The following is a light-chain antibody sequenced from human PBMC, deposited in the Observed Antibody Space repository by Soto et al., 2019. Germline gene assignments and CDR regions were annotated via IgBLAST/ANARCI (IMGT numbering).Light chain of an antibody. J-gene: IGKJ5*01. CDR2: PAS. CDR1: QGIGPS. CDR3: QQYMRYPAT. Sequence: AIRMTQAPSSFSADTGDRVTIACRASQGIGPSLAWSQQKPGKAPNLLIYPASTLQSGVPSRISGSGSGTDFNLTISSLQSEDFATYYCQQYMRYPATFGQGTRL. V-gene: IGKV1-8*01.